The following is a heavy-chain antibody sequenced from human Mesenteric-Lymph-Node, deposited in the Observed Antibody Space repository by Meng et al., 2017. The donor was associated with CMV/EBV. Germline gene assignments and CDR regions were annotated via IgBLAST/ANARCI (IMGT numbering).Heavy chain of an antibody. Sequence: GTFSNYAIRWVRQVPGQGLQWMGGIIPIFSTTIYSHKFQDRVSITADESATTAYMELSGLRSEDTAMYYCARGREIMVRGVIGFFDYWGRGTLVTVSS. CDR2: IIPIFSTT. J-gene: IGHJ4*02. V-gene: IGHV1-69*01. CDR1: GTFSNYA. CDR3: ARGREIMVRGVIGFFDY. D-gene: IGHD3-10*01.